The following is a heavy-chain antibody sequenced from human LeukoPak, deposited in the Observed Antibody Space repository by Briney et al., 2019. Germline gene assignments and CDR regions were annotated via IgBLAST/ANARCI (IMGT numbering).Heavy chain of an antibody. CDR2: INPSVGNT. CDR1: GYSFTSYY. CDR3: AREYPDRYWFDP. D-gene: IGHD1-14*01. J-gene: IGHJ5*02. Sequence: GASVKVSCKASGYSFTSYYMHWVRQAPGQGLEWMGIINPSVGNTNYAQKFQDRVTMTRDTSTSTVYMELSSLRSEDTAVYYCAREYPDRYWFDPWGQGTLVTVSP. V-gene: IGHV1-46*01.